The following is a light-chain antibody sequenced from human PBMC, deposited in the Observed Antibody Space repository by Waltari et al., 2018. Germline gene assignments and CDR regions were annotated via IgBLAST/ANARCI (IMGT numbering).Light chain of an antibody. CDR1: QTVSSSY. CDR3: QHYGSTALIT. Sequence: EIVLTPSPGTLSLSPGARSTLSSRASQTVSSSYLAWYQQKPDQAPRLLIYGASSRATCIPDRFSGSRSGTDFTLTISRLEPEDFAVYYCQHYGSTALITFGQGTRLEIK. V-gene: IGKV3-20*01. CDR2: GAS. J-gene: IGKJ5*01.